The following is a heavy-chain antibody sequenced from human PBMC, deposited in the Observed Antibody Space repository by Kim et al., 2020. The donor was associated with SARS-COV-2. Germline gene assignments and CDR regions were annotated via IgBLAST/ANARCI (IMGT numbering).Heavy chain of an antibody. D-gene: IGHD6-19*01. CDR1: GFTFSSYG. V-gene: IGHV3-30*18. CDR2: ISYDGSNK. CDR3: AKDHGGIAVAGTCDY. J-gene: IGHJ4*02. Sequence: GGSLRLSCAASGFTFSSYGMHWVRQAPGKGLEWVAVISYDGSNKYYADSVKGRFTISRDNSKNTLYLQMNSLRAEDTAVYYCAKDHGGIAVAGTCDYWGQGTLVTFSS.